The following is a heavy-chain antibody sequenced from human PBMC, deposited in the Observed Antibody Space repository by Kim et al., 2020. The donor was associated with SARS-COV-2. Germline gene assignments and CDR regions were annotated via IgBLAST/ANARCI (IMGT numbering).Heavy chain of an antibody. CDR1: GFTFSSYW. CDR2: INSDGSST. D-gene: IGHD5-18*01. Sequence: GGSLRLSCAASGFTFSSYWMHWVRQAPGKGLVWVSRINSDGSSTSYADSVKGRFTISRDNAKNTLYLQMNSLRAEDTAVYYCASVQLWSNAFDIWGQGTMVTVSS. CDR3: ASVQLWSNAFDI. V-gene: IGHV3-74*01. J-gene: IGHJ3*02.